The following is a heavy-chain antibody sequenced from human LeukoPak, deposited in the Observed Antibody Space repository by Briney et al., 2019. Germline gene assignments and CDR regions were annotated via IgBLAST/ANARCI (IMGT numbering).Heavy chain of an antibody. CDR3: ARRPYYDSSGTDY. CDR2: IYHSGST. Sequence: SGTLSLTCAVSGGSISSSNWWSWVRQPPGKGLEWIGEIYHSGSTNYNPSLKSRVTISVDKSKNQFSLKLSSVTAADTAVYYCARRPYYDSSGTDYWGQGTLVTVSS. CDR1: GGSISSSNW. D-gene: IGHD3-22*01. J-gene: IGHJ4*02. V-gene: IGHV4-4*02.